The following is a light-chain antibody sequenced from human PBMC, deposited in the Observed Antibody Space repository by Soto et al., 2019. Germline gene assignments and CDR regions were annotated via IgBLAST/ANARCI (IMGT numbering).Light chain of an antibody. CDR3: HQRQSWPRT. CDR1: QAVNTR. J-gene: IGKJ1*01. Sequence: EIVLPKSPATLSSFPGDRVTLSCRASQAVNTRLAWYQHKPGQAPRLLIYLTSNRAAGIPARFSGSGSGTDFTLTISDVEPEDFAVYYCHQRQSWPRTFGQGTKVDI. V-gene: IGKV3-11*01. CDR2: LTS.